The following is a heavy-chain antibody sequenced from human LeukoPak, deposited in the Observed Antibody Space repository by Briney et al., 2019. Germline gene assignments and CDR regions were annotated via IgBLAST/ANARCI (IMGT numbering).Heavy chain of an antibody. V-gene: IGHV4-38-2*01. CDR3: ARPVTTYWFDP. J-gene: IGHJ5*02. D-gene: IGHD4-17*01. Sequence: KPSETLSLTCAVSGYSISSGYYWGWIRQPPGKGLEWIGSIYHSGSTYYNPSLKSRVTISVDTSKNQFSLKLGSVTAADTAVYYCARPVTTYWFDPWGQGTLVTVSS. CDR1: GYSISSGYY. CDR2: IYHSGST.